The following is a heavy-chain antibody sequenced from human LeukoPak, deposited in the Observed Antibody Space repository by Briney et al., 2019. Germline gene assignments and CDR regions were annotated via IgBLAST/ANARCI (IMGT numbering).Heavy chain of an antibody. V-gene: IGHV4-59*01. CDR2: IYYTGGT. CDR3: ARFTTYYYDGSTYSSPYYFDY. CDR1: GGSISNYY. Sequence: SETLSLTCTVSGGSISNYYWSWIRQPPGKGLEWIGYIYYTGGTNYNPSLKSRVTISADTSKNQFSLKLSSVTAADTAVYYCARFTTYYYDGSTYSSPYYFDYWGQGTLVTVSS. J-gene: IGHJ4*02. D-gene: IGHD3-22*01.